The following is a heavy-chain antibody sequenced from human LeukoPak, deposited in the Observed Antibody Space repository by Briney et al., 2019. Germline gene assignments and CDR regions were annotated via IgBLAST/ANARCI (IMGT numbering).Heavy chain of an antibody. D-gene: IGHD3-10*01. CDR2: ISSSSSYI. Sequence: PGGSLRLSCAASGFTFSSYWMHWVRQAPGKGLEWVSSISSSSSYIYYADSVKGRFTISRDNAKNSLYLQMNSLRAEDTAVYYCARDSARLLWFGELLDYWGQGTLVTVSS. J-gene: IGHJ4*02. CDR1: GFTFSSYW. CDR3: ARDSARLLWFGELLDY. V-gene: IGHV3-21*01.